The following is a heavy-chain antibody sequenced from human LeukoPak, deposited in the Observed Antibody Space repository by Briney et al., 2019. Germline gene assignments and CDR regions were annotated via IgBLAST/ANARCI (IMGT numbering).Heavy chain of an antibody. Sequence: SETLSLTCTVSGGSISSYYWSWIRQPAGKGLEWIGRIYTSGSTNYNPSLKSRVTMSVDTSKNQFSLKLSSVTAADTAVYYCARVNGDYLSYYYYGMDVWGQGTTVTVSS. CDR3: ARVNGDYLSYYYYGMDV. CDR2: IYTSGST. CDR1: GGSISSYY. J-gene: IGHJ6*02. V-gene: IGHV4-4*07. D-gene: IGHD4-17*01.